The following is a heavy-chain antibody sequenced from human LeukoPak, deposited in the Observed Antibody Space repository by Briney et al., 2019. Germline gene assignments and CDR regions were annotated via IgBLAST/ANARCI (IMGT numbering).Heavy chain of an antibody. J-gene: IGHJ4*02. Sequence: SVKVSCKASGGTFSSYAISWVRQAPGQGLEWMGGIIPMFGTATYAQKFQGRVTITTDESTSTAYMELSSLRSEDTAVYYCARVVAAAGTGFDYWGQGTLVTVSS. D-gene: IGHD6-13*01. CDR3: ARVVAAAGTGFDY. CDR1: GGTFSSYA. V-gene: IGHV1-69*05. CDR2: IIPMFGTA.